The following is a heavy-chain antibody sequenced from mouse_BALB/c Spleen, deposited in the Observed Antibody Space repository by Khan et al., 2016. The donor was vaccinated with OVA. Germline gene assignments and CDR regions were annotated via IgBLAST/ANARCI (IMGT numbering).Heavy chain of an antibody. CDR3: ARDAGRY. CDR2: INPKNGGT. D-gene: IGHD3-3*01. Sequence: VQLQQSGPELVKPGASVKISCKTSGYTFPEYTVHWVKQSLGKSLDWIGVINPKNGGTAYNQTFKGMATLTVDKSSNIAYMELRSLTSEDSAVYYCARDAGRYWGQGTSVTVAS. J-gene: IGHJ4*01. CDR1: GYTFPEYT. V-gene: IGHV1-18*01.